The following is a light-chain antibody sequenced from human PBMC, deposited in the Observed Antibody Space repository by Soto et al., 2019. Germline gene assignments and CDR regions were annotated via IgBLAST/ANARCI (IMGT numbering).Light chain of an antibody. CDR3: QQYNEWSLT. V-gene: IGKV3-20*01. J-gene: IGKJ1*01. CDR2: GAS. CDR1: QSVNSSY. Sequence: EIVLTQSPGTLSLSPGERVTLSCRASQSVNSSYLAWYQHKPGQAPRLLIYGASTMATGIPDRFSGSGSGTDFTLTISSLQSEDSAVYYCQQYNEWSLTFGQGYKVDIK.